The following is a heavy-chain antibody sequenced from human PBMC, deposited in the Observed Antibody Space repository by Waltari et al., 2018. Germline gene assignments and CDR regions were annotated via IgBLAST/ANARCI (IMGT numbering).Heavy chain of an antibody. CDR2: MSYDGRNK. CDR1: GFTFSAYG. J-gene: IGHJ4*02. CDR3: AKDDGRGLCFDY. V-gene: IGHV3-30*18. D-gene: IGHD1-26*01. Sequence: QVQLVESGGGVVQPGRSLRLSCAASGFTFSAYGMHWVRQAPGKGLECVSVMSYDGRNKNYADSVKGRVTISRDSSNNTLYLQMNSLRAEDTAVYYCAKDDGRGLCFDYWGQGTLVTVSS.